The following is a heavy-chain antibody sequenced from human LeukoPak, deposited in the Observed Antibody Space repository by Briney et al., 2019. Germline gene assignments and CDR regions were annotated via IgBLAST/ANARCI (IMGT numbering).Heavy chain of an antibody. CDR1: GGSISSYY. D-gene: IGHD3-3*01. Sequence: PSETLSLTCTVSGGSISSYYWSWIRQPPGKGLEWIGYIYYSGSTNYNPSLKSRVTISVYTSKNQFSLKLSSVTAADTAVYYCARGNAIFGVDLRMRIYYYYMDVWGKGTTVTVSS. CDR2: IYYSGST. V-gene: IGHV4-59*01. J-gene: IGHJ6*03. CDR3: ARGNAIFGVDLRMRIYYYYMDV.